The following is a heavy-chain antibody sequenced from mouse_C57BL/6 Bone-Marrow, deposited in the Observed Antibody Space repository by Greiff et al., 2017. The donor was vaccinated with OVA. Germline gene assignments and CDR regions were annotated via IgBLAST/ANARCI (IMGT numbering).Heavy chain of an antibody. CDR3: AREPYYGSSYNAMDY. V-gene: IGHV1-50*01. CDR1: GYTFTSYW. D-gene: IGHD1-1*01. CDR2: IDPSDSYT. J-gene: IGHJ4*01. Sequence: QVQLQQPGAELVKPGASVKLSCKASGYTFTSYWMQWVKQRPGQGLEWIGEIDPSDSYTNYNHKFKGKATLTVDTSSSTAYMQLSSLTSEDSAVYYCAREPYYGSSYNAMDYWGQGTSVTGSS.